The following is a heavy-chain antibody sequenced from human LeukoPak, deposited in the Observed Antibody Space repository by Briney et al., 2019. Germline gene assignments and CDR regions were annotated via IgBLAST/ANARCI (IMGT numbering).Heavy chain of an antibody. CDR3: ARDRDIVVVPAILGWFDP. J-gene: IGHJ5*02. Sequence: GGSLRLSCAASGFTFSRYSMNWGRQAPGKGLEWVSSISSSSSYIYYADSVKGRFTISRDNAKNSLYLRMNSLRAEDTAVYYCARDRDIVVVPAILGWFDPWGQGTLVTVSS. D-gene: IGHD2-2*01. V-gene: IGHV3-21*01. CDR1: GFTFSRYS. CDR2: ISSSSSYI.